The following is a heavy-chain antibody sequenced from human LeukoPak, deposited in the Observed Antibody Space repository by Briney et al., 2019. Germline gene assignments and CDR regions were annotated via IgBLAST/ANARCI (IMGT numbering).Heavy chain of an antibody. CDR1: GFTFSTYG. CDR3: ARDSITGDNSLDY. Sequence: GRSLRLSCAASGFTFSTYGMQWVRQAPGKGLEWVAVILDNGSKAHYADSVRGRFTVSRDNSKNTLYLQMNSLRAEDTAVYYCARDSITGDNSLDYWGRGTLVTVSS. J-gene: IGHJ4*02. D-gene: IGHD7-27*01. CDR2: ILDNGSKA. V-gene: IGHV3-33*05.